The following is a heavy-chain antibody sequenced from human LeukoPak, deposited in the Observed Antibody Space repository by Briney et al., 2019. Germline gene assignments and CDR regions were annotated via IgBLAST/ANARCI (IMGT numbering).Heavy chain of an antibody. CDR3: ARDRSNLIRGVGAVDSDF. V-gene: IGHV1-18*01. Sequence: ASVKVSCKASGYTFTNYGVSWVRQAPGQGLEWMGWISGYNGDTKSAEKFQGRVTMTTDTSTSTAYMDLRSLTSDDTAVYFCARDRSNLIRGVGAVDSDFWGPGTLVTASS. CDR2: ISGYNGDT. J-gene: IGHJ4*02. D-gene: IGHD3-10*01. CDR1: GYTFTNYG.